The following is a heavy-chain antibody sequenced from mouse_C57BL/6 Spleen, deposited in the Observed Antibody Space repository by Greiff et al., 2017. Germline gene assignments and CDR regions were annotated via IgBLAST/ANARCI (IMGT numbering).Heavy chain of an antibody. Sequence: EVKVEESGGGLVQPKGSLKLSCAASGFSFNTYAMNWVRQAPGKGLEWVARIRSNSNNYATYYADSVKDRFTISRDDSESMLYLQMNNLKTEDTAMYDCVRHSRIYYDYDGGYAMDYWGQGTSVTVSS. CDR1: GFSFNTYA. CDR3: VRHSRIYYDYDGGYAMDY. D-gene: IGHD2-4*01. V-gene: IGHV10-1*01. J-gene: IGHJ4*01. CDR2: IRSNSNNYAT.